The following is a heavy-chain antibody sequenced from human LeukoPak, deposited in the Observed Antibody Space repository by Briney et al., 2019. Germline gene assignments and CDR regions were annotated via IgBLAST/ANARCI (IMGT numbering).Heavy chain of an antibody. J-gene: IGHJ4*02. CDR3: AAYDYVWGSYRSFDY. Sequence: GASVKVSCKASGYTFTGYYMHWVRQAPGQGLEWMGRINPNSGGTNYAQKFQGRVTMTRDASISTACMELSRLRSDDTAVYYCAAYDYVWGSYRSFDYWGQGTLVTVSS. CDR1: GYTFTGYY. CDR2: INPNSGGT. V-gene: IGHV1-2*06. D-gene: IGHD3-16*02.